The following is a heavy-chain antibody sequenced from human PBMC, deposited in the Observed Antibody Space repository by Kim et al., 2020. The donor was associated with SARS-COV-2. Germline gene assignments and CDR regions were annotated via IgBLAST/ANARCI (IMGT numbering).Heavy chain of an antibody. J-gene: IGHJ4*02. CDR3: ARLEVGALDY. Sequence: GGSLRLSCAASGFTVSSNYMSWVRQAPGKGLEWVSVIYSGRSTYYADPVKGRFTISRDNSKNTLYLQMNSLRAEDTAVYYCARLEVGALDYLGQGTLVTVSS. D-gene: IGHD1-26*01. CDR1: GFTVSSNY. V-gene: IGHV3-53*01. CDR2: IYSGRST.